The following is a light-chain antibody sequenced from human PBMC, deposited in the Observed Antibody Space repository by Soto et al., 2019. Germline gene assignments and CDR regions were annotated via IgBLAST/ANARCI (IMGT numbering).Light chain of an antibody. CDR3: QQYASGPQT. J-gene: IGKJ1*01. CDR1: QSVSNK. CDR2: GVS. V-gene: IGKV3-15*01. Sequence: EVVMTQSPVTVSVSPGETGFLSCVASQSVSNKLAWYQQRPGQAPRLLIYGVSTRATGVPARFSGSGFGTRFTLTINSLQSDDFAVYYCQQYASGPQTFGQGTKVEIK.